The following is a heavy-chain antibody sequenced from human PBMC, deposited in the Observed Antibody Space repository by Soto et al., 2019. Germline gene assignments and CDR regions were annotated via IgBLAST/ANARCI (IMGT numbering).Heavy chain of an antibody. J-gene: IGHJ1*01. CDR1: GYTFTSYG. Sequence: QVQLVQSGAEVKKPGASVKVSCKASGYTFTSYGISWVRQAPGQGLEWMGWISAYNGNTNYAQKLQGRVTMTTDTSTSTANMERRSLRSDDTAVYYCARQKYSAYYYDSSGHQQAEYFQHWGQGTLVTVSS. V-gene: IGHV1-18*01. D-gene: IGHD3-22*01. CDR3: ARQKYSAYYYDSSGHQQAEYFQH. CDR2: ISAYNGNT.